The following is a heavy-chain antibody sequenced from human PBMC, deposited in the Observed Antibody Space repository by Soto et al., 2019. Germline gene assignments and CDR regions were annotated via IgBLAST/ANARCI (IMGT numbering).Heavy chain of an antibody. CDR1: GFTFTSSA. J-gene: IGHJ6*02. Sequence: QMQLVQSGPEVKKPGTSVKVSCKASGFTFTSSAVQWVRQARGQRLEWIGWIVVGSGNTNYAQQFQERVTITRDMSTSTAYMELSSLRSEDTAVYYCAAVTRMAATVLFGMDVWGQGTTVTVSS. CDR3: AAVTRMAATVLFGMDV. V-gene: IGHV1-58*01. CDR2: IVVGSGNT. D-gene: IGHD6-13*01.